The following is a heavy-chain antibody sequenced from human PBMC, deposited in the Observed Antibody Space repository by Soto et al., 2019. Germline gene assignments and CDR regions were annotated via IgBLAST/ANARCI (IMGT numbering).Heavy chain of an antibody. V-gene: IGHV2-5*02. CDR3: AHLRGYTSFFDY. CDR2: FYWDDDT. Sequence: QITLKESGPTLVKPTQNLTLTCTFSGFALSNSGVGVGWIRQPPGKALECLALFYWDDDTRYRPSLKSRLSTTKDNSKNQVVLTMTNMDPVDTATYHCAHLRGYTSFFDYWGQGTLDTFSS. CDR1: GFALSNSGVG. J-gene: IGHJ4*02. D-gene: IGHD2-2*02.